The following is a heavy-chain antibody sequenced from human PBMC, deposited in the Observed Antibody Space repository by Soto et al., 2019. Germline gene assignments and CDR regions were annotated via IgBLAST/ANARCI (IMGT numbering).Heavy chain of an antibody. CDR3: ARGLVDTAMVRDTKCAFDY. CDR1: GGSISSYY. V-gene: IGHV4-59*01. CDR2: IYYSGST. D-gene: IGHD5-18*01. Sequence: SETLSLTCTVSGGSISSYYWSWIRQPPGKGLEWIGYIYYSGSTNYDPSLKSRVTISVDTSKNQFSLKLSSVTAADTAVYYCARGLVDTAMVRDTKCAFDYWGQGTLVTVSS. J-gene: IGHJ4*02.